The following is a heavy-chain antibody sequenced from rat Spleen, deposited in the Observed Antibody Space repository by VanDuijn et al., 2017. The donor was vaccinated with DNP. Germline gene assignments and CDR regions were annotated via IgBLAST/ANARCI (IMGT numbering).Heavy chain of an antibody. CDR3: ARWHLYLKYFDY. Sequence: QVQLKESGPGLVQPSRTLSLTCTVSGFSLTNYGVSWVRQPPGKGLEWIAAIWSGGSTDYNAALKSRLSISRDTSKSQVLLKMNSLQTEDTAMDFCARWHLYLKYFDYWGQGVMVTVSS. J-gene: IGHJ2*01. D-gene: IGHD1-2*01. V-gene: IGHV2-16*01. CDR2: IWSGGST. CDR1: GFSLTNYG.